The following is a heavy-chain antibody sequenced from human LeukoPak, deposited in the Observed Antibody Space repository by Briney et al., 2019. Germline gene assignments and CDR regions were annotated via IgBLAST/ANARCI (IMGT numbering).Heavy chain of an antibody. CDR3: ARDIKRGALGY. J-gene: IGHJ4*02. Sequence: PGGSLRLSCAASGFTFSSYAMSWVRQAPGKGLEWVSAISGSGGSTYYADSVKGRFTISRDSAKNSLYLQMNSLRAEDTAVYYCARDIKRGALGYWGQGTLVTVSS. V-gene: IGHV3-23*01. CDR1: GFTFSSYA. CDR2: ISGSGGST. D-gene: IGHD3-10*01.